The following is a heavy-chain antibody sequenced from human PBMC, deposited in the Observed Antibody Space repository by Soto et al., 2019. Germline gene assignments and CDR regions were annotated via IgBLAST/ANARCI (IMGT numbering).Heavy chain of an antibody. CDR1: GYTFTGHD. CDR3: ARVGSYSDGSSYPY. J-gene: IGHJ4*02. V-gene: IGHV1-2*02. CDR2: IKANGGAT. D-gene: IGHD6-6*01. Sequence: QVQLVQSGAELKKPGASVTVSCKASGYTFTGHDLHWVRQAPGQGLEWMGWIKANGGATKDARKFQGRVTMTRETSTTTAYLELNSMRSDDTAVYFCARVGSYSDGSSYPYWGQGTLVPVSA.